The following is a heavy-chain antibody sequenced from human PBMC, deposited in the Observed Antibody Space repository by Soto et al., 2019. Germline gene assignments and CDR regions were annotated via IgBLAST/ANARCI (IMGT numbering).Heavy chain of an antibody. CDR3: ARDVGPVTIFGEALSGYFDF. D-gene: IGHD3-3*01. V-gene: IGHV3-7*03. CDR2: IKEDGSER. CDR1: GFNFVSYW. J-gene: IGHJ4*02. Sequence: GGSLRLSCSVSGFNFVSYWMSWVRQAPGKGLEWLASIKEDGSERYYLDSVKGRFTISRDNAKDSLSLQMNSLRGEDAAFYYCARDVGPVTIFGEALSGYFDFWGQGTLVTVSS.